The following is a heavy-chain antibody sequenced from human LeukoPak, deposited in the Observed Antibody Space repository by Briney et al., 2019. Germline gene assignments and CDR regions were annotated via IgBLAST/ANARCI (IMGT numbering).Heavy chain of an antibody. CDR3: ARGFYYYYMDV. Sequence: ASVKVSCKSSGYTFTGYYMHWVRQAPGQGLEWMGWINVNSGGTNYAQKFQGRVTMTRDTSISTAYMELSRLRSDDTAVYYCARGFYYYYMDVWGKGTTVTISS. J-gene: IGHJ6*03. CDR2: INVNSGGT. V-gene: IGHV1-2*02. CDR1: GYTFTGYY.